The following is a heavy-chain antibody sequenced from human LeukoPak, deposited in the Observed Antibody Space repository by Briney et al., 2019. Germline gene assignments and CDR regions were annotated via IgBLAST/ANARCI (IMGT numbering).Heavy chain of an antibody. CDR1: GYTFTSYG. J-gene: IGHJ3*02. CDR3: ARSNYYDENAFDI. D-gene: IGHD3-3*01. V-gene: IGHV1-18*01. CDR2: ISAYNGNT. Sequence: ASAKVSCKASGYTFTSYGISWVRQAPGQGLEWMGWISAYNGNTNYAQKLQGRVTMTTDTSTSTAYMELRSLRSDDTAAYYCARSNYYDENAFDIWGQGTMVTVSS.